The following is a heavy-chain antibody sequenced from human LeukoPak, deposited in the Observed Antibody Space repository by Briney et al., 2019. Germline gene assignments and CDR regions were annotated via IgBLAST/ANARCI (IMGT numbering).Heavy chain of an antibody. Sequence: GGSLRLSCAASGFTFSSYGMHWVRQAPGKGLEWVAFIRYDGSNKYYADSVKGRFTISRDNSKNTLYLQMNSLRAEDTAVYYCAKDHRRNGYYYYYYMDVWGKGTTVTISS. V-gene: IGHV3-30*02. CDR3: AKDHRRNGYYYYYYMDV. CDR1: GFTFSSYG. D-gene: IGHD3-22*01. J-gene: IGHJ6*03. CDR2: IRYDGSNK.